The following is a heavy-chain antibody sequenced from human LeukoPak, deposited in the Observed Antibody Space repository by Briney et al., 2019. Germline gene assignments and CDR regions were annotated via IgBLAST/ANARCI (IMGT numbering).Heavy chain of an antibody. CDR2: ISSSSNTI. J-gene: IGHJ6*03. D-gene: IGHD3-10*01. Sequence: GGSLRLSCAASGFTFSDYSMNWVRQAPGKGLEWVSYISSSSNTIFYADSVKGRFTISRDNAKTSLYLQMNSLRVEDTAVYYCAKSLYRITMVRGARVNYYMDVWGKGTTVTISS. CDR3: AKSLYRITMVRGARVNYYMDV. V-gene: IGHV3-48*01. CDR1: GFTFSDYS.